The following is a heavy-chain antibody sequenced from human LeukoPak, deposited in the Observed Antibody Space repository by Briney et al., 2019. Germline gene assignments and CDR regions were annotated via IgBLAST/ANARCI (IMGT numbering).Heavy chain of an antibody. CDR2: IYFSGTT. Sequence: TSQPLSLTYTVRGDSISSGDYYWSWMRQPPGEGLEWIGYIYFSGTTYYYPSLKSRVIISVDPSKNQFSLKLSSVTAADTAVYYCARGVSEHRAFYDWFDPWGQGTLVTVFS. J-gene: IGHJ5*02. V-gene: IGHV4-30-4*08. CDR1: GDSISSGDYY. CDR3: ARGVSEHRAFYDWFDP. D-gene: IGHD2/OR15-2a*01.